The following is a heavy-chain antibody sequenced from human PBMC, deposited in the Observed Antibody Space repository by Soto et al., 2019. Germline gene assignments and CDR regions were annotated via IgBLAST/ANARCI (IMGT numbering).Heavy chain of an antibody. D-gene: IGHD3-9*01. CDR3: AKSEILRYFDWLSPFDY. CDR1: GFTFSSYA. Sequence: GGSLRLSCAASGFTFSSYAMSWVRQAPGKGLEWVSAISGSGGSTYYADSVKGRFTIPRDNSKNTLYLQMNSLRAEDTAVYYCAKSEILRYFDWLSPFDYWGQGTLVTVS. V-gene: IGHV3-23*01. J-gene: IGHJ4*02. CDR2: ISGSGGST.